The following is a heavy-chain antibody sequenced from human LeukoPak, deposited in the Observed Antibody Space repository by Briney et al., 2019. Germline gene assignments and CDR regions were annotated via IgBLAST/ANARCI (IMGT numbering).Heavy chain of an antibody. V-gene: IGHV3-53*01. CDR2: IYGGGST. D-gene: IGHD6-13*01. Sequence: GGSLRLSCAASGFTVSSNYMSWVRQAPGKGLEWVSVIYGGGSTYYADSVKGRFTISRDNSKNTLYLQMNSLRVEDTAVYYCARHPNSNWDYWGQGTLVTVSS. J-gene: IGHJ4*02. CDR3: ARHPNSNWDY. CDR1: GFTVSSNY.